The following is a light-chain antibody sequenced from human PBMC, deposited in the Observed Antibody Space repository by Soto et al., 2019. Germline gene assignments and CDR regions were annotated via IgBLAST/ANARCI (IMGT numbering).Light chain of an antibody. Sequence: DFQVTQSPSSLSASVGDRVTITCRAGQSIGKFLNWYQQKPPKAPKLLIYAASNLHSGVSSRFTGGGSGTDFTLTITSLQPEDFATCYCQQTYSTPRTFGQGTKVDIK. CDR3: QQTYSTPRT. CDR2: AAS. CDR1: QSIGKF. V-gene: IGKV1-39*01. J-gene: IGKJ1*01.